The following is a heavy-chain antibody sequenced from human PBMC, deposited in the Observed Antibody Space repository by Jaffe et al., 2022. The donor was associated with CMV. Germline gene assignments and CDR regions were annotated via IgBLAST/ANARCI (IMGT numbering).Heavy chain of an antibody. D-gene: IGHD5-12*01. CDR1: RGTFSSYA. CDR2: IIPIFGKT. Sequence: QVQLVQSGAEVKKPGSSVKVSCKASRGTFSSYAISWVRQAPGQGLEWMGGIIPIFGKTNYAQKFQGRVTITADESTSTAYMELSSLRSEDTAVYYCARDRRDGYNFALGIFDYWGQGTLVTVSS. CDR3: ARDRRDGYNFALGIFDY. J-gene: IGHJ4*02. V-gene: IGHV1-69*01.